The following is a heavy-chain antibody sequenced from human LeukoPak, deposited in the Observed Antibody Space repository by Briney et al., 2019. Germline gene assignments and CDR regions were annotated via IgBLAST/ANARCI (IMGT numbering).Heavy chain of an antibody. Sequence: GRSLRLSCEAPGFTFNTYAMHWVRQPPGKGLEWVALISYDGSDKIYTDSVKGRFTISRDNSESTLYLQMDSLRGDDAAVYYCAKAVGRISWSFDYWGQGALVTVSS. CDR2: ISYDGSDK. J-gene: IGHJ4*02. CDR1: GFTFNTYA. CDR3: AKAVGRISWSFDY. V-gene: IGHV3-30*18. D-gene: IGHD6-13*01.